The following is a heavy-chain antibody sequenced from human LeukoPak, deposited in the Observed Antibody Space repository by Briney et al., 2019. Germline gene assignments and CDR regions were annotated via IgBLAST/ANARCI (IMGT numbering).Heavy chain of an antibody. V-gene: IGHV3-48*02. Sequence: PGGSLRLSCAASGFTFSSYSMTWVRQAPGKGLEWVSYISSSSSTIYYADSVKGRFTISRDSAKNSLYLQMNSLRDEDTAVYYCARDGYCSSTSCRRFDYWGQGTLVTVSS. D-gene: IGHD2-2*03. CDR3: ARDGYCSSTSCRRFDY. CDR2: ISSSSSTI. J-gene: IGHJ4*02. CDR1: GFTFSSYS.